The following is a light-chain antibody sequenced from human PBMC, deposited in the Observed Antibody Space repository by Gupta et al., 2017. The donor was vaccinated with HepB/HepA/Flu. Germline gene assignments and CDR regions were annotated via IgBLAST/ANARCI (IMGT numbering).Light chain of an antibody. CDR1: QLVSSSY. V-gene: IGKV3-20*01. CDR2: GAS. Sequence: EIVLTQSPDTLSLSPGEGATLPCRASQLVSSSYVAWYQQKPGQAPRILIYGASSRVSGIPDRFSGSGSGTDFTLTISRLEPEDFAVYYCEQDGNSPWTFGQGTKVDIK. CDR3: EQDGNSPWT. J-gene: IGKJ1*01.